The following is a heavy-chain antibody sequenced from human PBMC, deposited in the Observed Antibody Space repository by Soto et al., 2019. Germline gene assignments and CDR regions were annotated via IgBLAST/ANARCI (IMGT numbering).Heavy chain of an antibody. Sequence: QLQLQESGPGQVKSSETLSLTCSVSGDSISNSRFYWAWIRQPPGEGLEWIGSIYHTGNAYYNPSPSSRVPLSVDTSKNQFPLNLTSVTAAVAALYYCARDSFDSSDYTTTWFDPWGQGTLVTVSS. CDR2: IYHTGNA. V-gene: IGHV4-39*01. CDR3: ARDSFDSSDYTTTWFDP. D-gene: IGHD3-22*01. CDR1: GDSISNSRFY. J-gene: IGHJ5*02.